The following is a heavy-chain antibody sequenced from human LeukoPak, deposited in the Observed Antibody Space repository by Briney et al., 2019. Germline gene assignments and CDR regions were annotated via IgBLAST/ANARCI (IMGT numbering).Heavy chain of an antibody. Sequence: SETLSLTCTVSGGSISSYYWSWTRQPPGKGLEWIGYIYYSGSTNYNPSLKSRVTISVDTSKKQFSLKLSSVTAADTAVYYCARQTTVTTFRFDPWGQGTLVTVSS. CDR1: GGSISSYY. D-gene: IGHD4-17*01. CDR2: IYYSGST. J-gene: IGHJ5*02. CDR3: ARQTTVTTFRFDP. V-gene: IGHV4-59*08.